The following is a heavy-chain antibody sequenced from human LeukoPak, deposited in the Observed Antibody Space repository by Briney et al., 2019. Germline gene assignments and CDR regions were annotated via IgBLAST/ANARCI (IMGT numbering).Heavy chain of an antibody. J-gene: IGHJ4*02. D-gene: IGHD5-24*01. CDR3: ARDWRDGYNQGIDY. V-gene: IGHV3-7*01. CDR2: IKPDGSDK. Sequence: PGRSLRLSCAASGFTFSLHWMSWVRQAPGKGLEWVAYIKPDGSDKYYVDSVKGRFAMSRDNAKNSVYLQMNSLRVEDTAVYYCARDWRDGYNQGIDYWGQGTLVTVSP. CDR1: GFTFSLHW.